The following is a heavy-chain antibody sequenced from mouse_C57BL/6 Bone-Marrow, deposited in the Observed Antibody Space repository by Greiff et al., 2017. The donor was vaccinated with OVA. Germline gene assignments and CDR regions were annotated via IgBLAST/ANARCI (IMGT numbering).Heavy chain of an antibody. D-gene: IGHD3-3*01. V-gene: IGHV7-3*01. Sequence: EVMLVESRGGLVQPGGSLSLSCAASGFTFTDYYMSWVRQPPGKALEWLGFIRNKANGYTTEYSASVKGRFTISRDNSQSILYLQMNALRAEDSATYYCARYKGWYYFDYWGQGTTLTVSS. CDR1: GFTFTDYY. J-gene: IGHJ2*01. CDR2: IRNKANGYTT. CDR3: ARYKGWYYFDY.